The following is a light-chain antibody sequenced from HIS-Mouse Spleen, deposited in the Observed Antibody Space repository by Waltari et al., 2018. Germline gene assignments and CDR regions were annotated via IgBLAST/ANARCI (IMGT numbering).Light chain of an antibody. J-gene: IGLJ2*01. CDR3: CSYAGSSTVV. CDR1: SSDVGSDNL. Sequence: QSALTQPASVSGSPGQSITISCTGTSSDVGSDNLVPWYQQHPGKAPKLMIYEGSKRPSGVSNRFSGSKSGNTASLTISGLQAEDEADYYCCSYAGSSTVVFGGGTKLTVL. V-gene: IGLV2-23*01. CDR2: EGS.